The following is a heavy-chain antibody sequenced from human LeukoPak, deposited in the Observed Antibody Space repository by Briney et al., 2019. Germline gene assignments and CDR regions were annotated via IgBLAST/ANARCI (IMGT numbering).Heavy chain of an antibody. D-gene: IGHD4-17*01. CDR3: AISGVGTTKEVDY. CDR2: IIPIFGTA. Sequence: ASVKVSCKASGGTFSSYAISSVRHAPGQGLEWMGRIIPIFGTANYAQKFQARVTITTHESTSTAYMELSSLRSEVTAVYYCAISGVGTTKEVDYWGQGTLVTVSS. J-gene: IGHJ4*02. CDR1: GGTFSSYA. V-gene: IGHV1-69*05.